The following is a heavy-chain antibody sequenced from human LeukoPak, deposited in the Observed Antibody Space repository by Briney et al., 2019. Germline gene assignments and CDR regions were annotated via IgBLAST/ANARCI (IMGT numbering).Heavy chain of an antibody. CDR3: ARVRSTSITIFGVVPDYYYGMDV. Sequence: GGSLRLSCAASGFTFSSYWMSWVRQAPGKGLEWVANIKQDGSEKYYVDSVEGRFTISRDNAKNSLYLQMNSLRAEDTAVYYCARVRSTSITIFGVVPDYYYGMDVWGQGTTVTVSS. D-gene: IGHD3-3*01. J-gene: IGHJ6*02. CDR2: IKQDGSEK. CDR1: GFTFSSYW. V-gene: IGHV3-7*01.